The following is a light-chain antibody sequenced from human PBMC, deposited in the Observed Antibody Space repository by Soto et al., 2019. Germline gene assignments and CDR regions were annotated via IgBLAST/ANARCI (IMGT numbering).Light chain of an antibody. CDR2: GAS. Sequence: EIVLTQSPGTLSLSPGERATLSCRASQSVSSSYLAWYQQNPGQAPRLLIYGASSRATGIPDRFSGSGSGTDFTLTISRLEPEDFAVYYCQQYARIYTFGQGTKLEIK. CDR3: QQYARIYT. V-gene: IGKV3-20*01. J-gene: IGKJ2*01. CDR1: QSVSSSY.